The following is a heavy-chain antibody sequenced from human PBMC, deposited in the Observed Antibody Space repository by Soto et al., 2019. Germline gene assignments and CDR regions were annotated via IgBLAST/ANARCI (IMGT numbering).Heavy chain of an antibody. V-gene: IGHV4-59*01. CDR3: ARDRVGNFYFDY. CDR1: GGSISSYY. Sequence: PSETLSLTCTVSGGSISSYYWSWIRQPPGKGLEWIGYIYYSGSTNYNPSLKSRVTISVDTSKNQFSLKLSSVTAADTAVYYCARDRVGNFYFDYWGQGTLVTVSS. CDR2: IYYSGST. J-gene: IGHJ4*02.